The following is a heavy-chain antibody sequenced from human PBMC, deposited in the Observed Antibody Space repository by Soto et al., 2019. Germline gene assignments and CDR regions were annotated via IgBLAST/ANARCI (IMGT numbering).Heavy chain of an antibody. D-gene: IGHD3-16*01. CDR1: GGPISSSSYY. CDR2: IYYSGST. V-gene: IGHV4-39*07. CDR3: ARVHWVMREMWFDP. Sequence: PSETLSLTCTVSGGPISSSSYYWGWIRQPPRKGLEWIGSIYYSGSTNYNPSLKSRVTISVDTSKNQFSLKLSSVTAADTAVYYCARVHWVMREMWFDPWGQGTLVTVSS. J-gene: IGHJ5*02.